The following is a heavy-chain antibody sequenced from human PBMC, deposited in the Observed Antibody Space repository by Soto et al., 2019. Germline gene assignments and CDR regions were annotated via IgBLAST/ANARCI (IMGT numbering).Heavy chain of an antibody. V-gene: IGHV1-18*04. J-gene: IGHJ6*02. D-gene: IGHD2-2*01. CDR1: ADTFTSYG. CDR3: ARHFLGYCSSTSCYEGYYGMDV. CDR2: ISAYNGNT. Sequence: ASVKVSCKAPADTFTSYGISWVRQAPGQGLEWMGWISAYNGNTNYAQKLQGRVTMTTDTSTSTAYMELRSLRSDDTAVYYCARHFLGYCSSTSCYEGYYGMDVWGQGTTVTVSS.